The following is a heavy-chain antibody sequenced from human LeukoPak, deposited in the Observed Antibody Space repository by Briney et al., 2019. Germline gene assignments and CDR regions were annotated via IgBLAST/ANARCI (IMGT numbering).Heavy chain of an antibody. CDR2: ISYDGSNK. D-gene: IGHD1-26*01. J-gene: IGHJ4*02. Sequence: GGSLRLSCAASGFTFGGYGMHWVRQAPGKGLEWVAVISYDGSNKYYADSVKGRFTISRDNSKNTLYLQMNSLRAEDTAVYYCAKTIVGATNGDYWGQGTLVTVSS. CDR1: GFTFGGYG. V-gene: IGHV3-30*18. CDR3: AKTIVGATNGDY.